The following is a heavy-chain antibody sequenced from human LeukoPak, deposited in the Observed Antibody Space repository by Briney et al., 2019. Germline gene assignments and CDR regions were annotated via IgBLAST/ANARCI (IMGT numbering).Heavy chain of an antibody. CDR2: INPSDGST. J-gene: IGHJ3*02. CDR3: ARRTGTTAFDI. CDR1: GYTFTSYY. D-gene: IGHD1-7*01. V-gene: IGHV1-46*04. Sequence: ASVTVSCKASGYTFTSYYIHWVRQAPGQGLEWMGIINPSDGSTSYAQKLRGRVTMTRDTSTSTVYMELSGLRSEDTAVYYCARRTGTTAFDIWGQGTMVTVSS.